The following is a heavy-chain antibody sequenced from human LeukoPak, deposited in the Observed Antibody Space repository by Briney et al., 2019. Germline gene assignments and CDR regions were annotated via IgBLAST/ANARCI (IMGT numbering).Heavy chain of an antibody. V-gene: IGHV5-51*01. CDR2: IYAGDADT. CDR3: ARFRGELMDGFDF. CDR1: GHSFCTDW. D-gene: IGHD1-7*01. Sequence: PGDSLKISCKGSGHSFCTDWIVWVRQVPGKGLEWMGVIYAGDADTRYSPSFQGQVTISADKSLNTAYLQWTNLKASDTAMYYCARFRGELMDGFDFWGQGTLVTVSS. J-gene: IGHJ4*02.